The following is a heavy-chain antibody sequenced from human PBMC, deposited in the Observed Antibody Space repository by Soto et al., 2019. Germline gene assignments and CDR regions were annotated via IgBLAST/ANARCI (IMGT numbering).Heavy chain of an antibody. Sequence: QLQLQESGPGLVKPSETLSLTCTVSGGSISSSSYYWGWIRQPPGKGLEWIGSIDYSGSTYYNPSPKSRGTVSVDTDEDAVAVMVGSATAASAGADYCAAPGVGGSDVDTCDPWGRGAVVGVCS. CDR2: IDYSGST. CDR1: GGSISSSSYY. D-gene: IGHD1-26*01. CDR3: AAPGVGGSDVDTCDP. J-gene: IGHJ5*02. V-gene: IGHV4-39*01.